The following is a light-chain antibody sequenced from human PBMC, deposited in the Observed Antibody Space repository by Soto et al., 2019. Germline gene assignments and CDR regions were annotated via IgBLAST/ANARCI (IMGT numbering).Light chain of an antibody. CDR3: QQYNSYSPLT. CDR1: QSISSW. Sequence: DIQITQSPSTLSASLGDRVTISCLASQSISSWLAWYQQKPRKAPKLLVYRASSLESGVPSRFSGSGSGTEFTPTISSLQPDDFATYYCQQYNSYSPLTCGGGTKVDIK. V-gene: IGKV1-5*03. J-gene: IGKJ4*01. CDR2: RAS.